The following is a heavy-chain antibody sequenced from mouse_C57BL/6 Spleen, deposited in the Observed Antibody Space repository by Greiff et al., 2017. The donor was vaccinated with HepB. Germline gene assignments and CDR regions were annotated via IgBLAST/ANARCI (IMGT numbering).Heavy chain of an antibody. Sequence: EVQGVESGGDLVKPGGSLKLSCAASGFTFSSYGMSWVRQTPDKRLEWVATISSGGSYTYYPDSVKGRFTISRDNAKNTLYLQMSSLKSEDTAMYYCARHAYDGYYGDYYAMDYWGQGTSVTVSS. CDR2: ISSGGSYT. CDR3: ARHAYDGYYGDYYAMDY. CDR1: GFTFSSYG. D-gene: IGHD2-3*01. V-gene: IGHV5-6*01. J-gene: IGHJ4*01.